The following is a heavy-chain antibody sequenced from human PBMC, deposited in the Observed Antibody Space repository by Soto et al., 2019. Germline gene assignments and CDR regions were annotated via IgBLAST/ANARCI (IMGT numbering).Heavy chain of an antibody. CDR2: MNPNSGNT. J-gene: IGHJ4*02. D-gene: IGHD6-13*01. CDR1: GYTFTSYD. CDR3: GIDRCGAAAF. Sequence: QVQLVQSGAEVKKPGASVKVSCKASGYTFTSYDINWVRQATGQGLEWMGWMNPNSGNTSYAQKFQGRVTMTRNTYISTGYMELGSMRSDDTARYYCGIDRCGAAAFWGQGTLVTVSS. V-gene: IGHV1-8*01.